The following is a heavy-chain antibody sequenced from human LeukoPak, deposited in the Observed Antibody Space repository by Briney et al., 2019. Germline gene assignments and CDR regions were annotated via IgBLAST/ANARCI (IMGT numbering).Heavy chain of an antibody. J-gene: IGHJ5*02. V-gene: IGHV3-48*03. D-gene: IGHD2-15*01. CDR3: AGQSRLGYCSGGSCYSQPFDA. CDR2: ISSSGFNI. CDR1: GFTFSSYE. Sequence: GGSLRLSCAASGFTFSSYEMNWVRQAPGKGLEWVSYISSSGFNIYYADSVKGRFTISRDNAKNSLYLQMNSLRAEDTAVYYCAGQSRLGYCSGGSCYSQPFDAWGQGTLVTVSS.